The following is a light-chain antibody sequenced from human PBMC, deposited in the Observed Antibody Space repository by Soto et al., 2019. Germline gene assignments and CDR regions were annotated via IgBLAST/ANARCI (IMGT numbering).Light chain of an antibody. Sequence: DIKMTQSPSTLSASVGDRVTITCRASQSISSWLAWYQQKPGKAPKLLIYKASRLESGVPSRFSCRGSGTVFTLTIRSLQPDYLATYYCQQDNRLYTFGQGTKLEIK. CDR3: QQDNRLYT. CDR2: KAS. CDR1: QSISSW. J-gene: IGKJ2*01. V-gene: IGKV1-5*03.